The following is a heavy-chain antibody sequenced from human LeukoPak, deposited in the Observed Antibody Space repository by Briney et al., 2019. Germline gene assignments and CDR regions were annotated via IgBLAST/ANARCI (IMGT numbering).Heavy chain of an antibody. CDR3: ARQLDYYYGLDV. CDR2: IYPGDSDT. J-gene: IGHJ6*02. Sequence: GESLKISCKGSGYSFASYWIGWVRQMPGIGLEWMGIIYPGDSDTRYSPSSQGQVTFSADKSISTAYLQWSSLKASDTAIYFCARQLDYYYGLDVWGQGTTVTVSS. V-gene: IGHV5-51*01. CDR1: GYSFASYW.